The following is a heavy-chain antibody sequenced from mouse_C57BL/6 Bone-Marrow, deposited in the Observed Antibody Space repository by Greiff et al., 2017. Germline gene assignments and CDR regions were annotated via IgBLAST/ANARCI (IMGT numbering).Heavy chain of an antibody. CDR3: ARGRTGDFDY. J-gene: IGHJ2*01. CDR1: GYTFTSYW. CDR2: IYPGSGST. V-gene: IGHV1-55*01. Sequence: QVQLKQPGAELVKPGASVKMSCKASGYTFTSYWITWVKQRPGQGLEWMGDIYPGSGSTNYNEKFKSKATLTVDTSSSTAYMQLSSLTSEDSAVYYCARGRTGDFDYWGQGTTLTVSS. D-gene: IGHD4-1*01.